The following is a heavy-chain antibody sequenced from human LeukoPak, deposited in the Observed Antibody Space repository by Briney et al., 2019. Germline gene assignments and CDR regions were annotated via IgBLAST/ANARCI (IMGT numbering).Heavy chain of an antibody. CDR1: GGSISSTTYY. J-gene: IGHJ4*02. CDR2: IYYSGST. CDR3: ARGGAVAGPPSTFDY. D-gene: IGHD6-19*01. V-gene: IGHV4-39*07. Sequence: SETLSLTCTVSGGSISSTTYYWGWIRQPPGKGLEWIGSIYYSGSTYYNPSLKSRVAISVDTSKNQFSLKLSSVTAADTAVYYCARGGAVAGPPSTFDYWGQGTLVTVSS.